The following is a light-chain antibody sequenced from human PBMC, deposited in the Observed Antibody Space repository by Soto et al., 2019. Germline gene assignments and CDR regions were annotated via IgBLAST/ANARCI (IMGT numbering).Light chain of an antibody. Sequence: EIVMTQSPATLSVSPGERATLSCRASQSVSSNLAWYQQKPGQAPRLLIYGASTRATGIPARFSGSGSGTEFTLTISSLQSEDFSVYYCQQDNNWPPGVTFGPGTKVDIK. CDR3: QQDNNWPPGVT. J-gene: IGKJ3*01. CDR2: GAS. V-gene: IGKV3-15*01. CDR1: QSVSSN.